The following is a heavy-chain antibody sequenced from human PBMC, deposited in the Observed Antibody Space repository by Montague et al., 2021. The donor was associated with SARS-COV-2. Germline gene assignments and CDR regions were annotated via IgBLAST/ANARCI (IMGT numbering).Heavy chain of an antibody. V-gene: IGHV4-59*13. D-gene: IGHD1-20*01. J-gene: IGHJ5*02. CDR3: ARTEYNWNDWFDP. CDR1: GGSISSYY. Sequence: SETVSLTCSVSGGSISSYYWSWIRQSAGKGLEWIGYIFHSGITDXNPSLKSRVTISVDMSKNQFSLQLNSVTAADSAVYYCARTEYNWNDWFDPWGQGTLVTVSS. CDR2: IFHSGIT.